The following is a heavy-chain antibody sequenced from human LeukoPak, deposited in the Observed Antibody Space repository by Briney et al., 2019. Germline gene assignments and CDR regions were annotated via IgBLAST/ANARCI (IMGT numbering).Heavy chain of an antibody. J-gene: IGHJ4*02. CDR1: GYTFTSYG. D-gene: IGHD3-22*01. CDR2: ISAYNGNT. CDR3: ARDQSLIGDFDY. Sequence: ASVKVSCKASGYTFTSYGISWVRQAPGQGLEWMGWISAYNGNTNYAQKLQGRVTMTTDISTSTAYMELRSLRSDDTAVYYCARDQSLIGDFDYWGQGTLVTVSS. V-gene: IGHV1-18*01.